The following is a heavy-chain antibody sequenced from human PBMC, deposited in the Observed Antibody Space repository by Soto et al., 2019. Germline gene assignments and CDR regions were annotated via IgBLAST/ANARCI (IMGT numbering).Heavy chain of an antibody. Sequence: QVQLLQSGAEVKKPGSSVRVSCEASRGTFRTYAISRVRQAPGQGIEWMGEIIPIFGTVNYAQKFQGRVTIIADESTTTVYMDLRSLRSEDTAVYYCAKGAVAGTPTSYYYYGMDVWGQGTTVTVSS. CDR2: IIPIFGTV. J-gene: IGHJ6*02. V-gene: IGHV1-69*12. CDR3: AKGAVAGTPTSYYYYGMDV. D-gene: IGHD6-19*01. CDR1: RGTFRTYA.